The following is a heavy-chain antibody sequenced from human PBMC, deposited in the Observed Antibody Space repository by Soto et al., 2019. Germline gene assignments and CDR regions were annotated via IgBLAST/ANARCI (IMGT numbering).Heavy chain of an antibody. V-gene: IGHV3-33*01. CDR1: GFTFSSYG. CDR3: ARGAHMTTVNLYYYYYGMDV. D-gene: IGHD4-17*01. CDR2: IWYDGSNK. Sequence: GGSLRLSCAASGFTFSSYGMHWVRQAPGKGLEWVAVIWYDGSNKYYADSVKGRFTISRDNSKNTLYLQMNSLRAEDTAVYYCARGAHMTTVNLYYYYYGMDVWGQGTTVTVSS. J-gene: IGHJ6*02.